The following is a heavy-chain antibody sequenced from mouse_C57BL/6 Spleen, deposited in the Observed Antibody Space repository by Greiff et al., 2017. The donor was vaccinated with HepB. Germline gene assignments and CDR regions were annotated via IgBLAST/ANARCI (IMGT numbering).Heavy chain of an antibody. V-gene: IGHV1-82*01. Sequence: VMLVESGPELVKPGASVKISCKASGYAFSSSWMNWVKQRPGKGLEWIGRIYPGDGDTNYNGKFKGKATLTADKSSSTAYMQLSSLTSEDSAVYFCARSNYGSSYRYFDVWGTGTTVTVSS. CDR3: ARSNYGSSYRYFDV. CDR2: IYPGDGDT. CDR1: GYAFSSSW. J-gene: IGHJ1*03. D-gene: IGHD1-1*01.